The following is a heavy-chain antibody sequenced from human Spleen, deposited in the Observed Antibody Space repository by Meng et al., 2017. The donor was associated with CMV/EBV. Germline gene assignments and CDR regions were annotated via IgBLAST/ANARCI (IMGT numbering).Heavy chain of an antibody. D-gene: IGHD3-3*01. CDR3: ARYYDFWSVYYFERYFDY. CDR2: INPNSGGT. Sequence: ASVKVSCKASGYTFTGYYMHWVRQAPGQGLEWMGWINPNSGGTNYAQKFQGRVTMTRDTSISKAYMELSRLRSDDTAVYYCARYYDFWSVYYFERYFDYWGQGTLVTVSS. J-gene: IGHJ4*02. V-gene: IGHV1-2*02. CDR1: GYTFTGYY.